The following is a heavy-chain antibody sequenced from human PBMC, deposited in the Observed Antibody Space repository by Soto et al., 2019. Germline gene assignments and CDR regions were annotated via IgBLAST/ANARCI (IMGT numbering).Heavy chain of an antibody. CDR1: GFTFSSYG. V-gene: IGHV3-23*01. CDR3: AKARRVGATGFFDY. Sequence: PGGSLRLSCAASGFTFSSYGMTWVRQAPGKGLEWVSVISGSAYATYYADSVKGRFTISRDNSKNMLYLQMNSLRAEDTAVYYCAKARRVGATGFFDYWGQGXLVTVSS. D-gene: IGHD1-26*01. J-gene: IGHJ4*02. CDR2: ISGSAYAT.